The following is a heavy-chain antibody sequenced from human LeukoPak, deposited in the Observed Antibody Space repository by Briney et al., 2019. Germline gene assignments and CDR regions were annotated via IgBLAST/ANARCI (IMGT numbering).Heavy chain of an antibody. V-gene: IGHV3-20*04. D-gene: IGHD1-26*01. J-gene: IGHJ3*02. CDR1: GFTFDDYG. CDR3: ARTQTPGVGANDAFDI. Sequence: PGGSLRPSCAASGFTFDDYGMSWVRQAPGKGLEWVSGINWNGGSTGYADSVKGRFTISRDNAKNSLYLQMNSLRAEDTALYYCARTQTPGVGANDAFDIWGQGTMVTVSS. CDR2: INWNGGST.